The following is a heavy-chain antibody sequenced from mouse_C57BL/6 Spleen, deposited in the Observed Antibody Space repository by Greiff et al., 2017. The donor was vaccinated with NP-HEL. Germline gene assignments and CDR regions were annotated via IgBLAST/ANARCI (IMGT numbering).Heavy chain of an antibody. CDR3: ARYYYGSSYGYAMDY. CDR1: GYTFTSYG. V-gene: IGHV1-58*01. J-gene: IGHJ4*01. Sequence: VQLQQSGAELVRPGSSVKMSCKTSGYTFTSYGINWVKQRPGQGLEWIGYIYIGNGYTEYNEKFKGKATLPSDTSSSTAYMQLSSLSSEDSSIXFCARYYYGSSYGYAMDYWGQGTSVTVSS. CDR2: IYIGNGYT. D-gene: IGHD1-1*01.